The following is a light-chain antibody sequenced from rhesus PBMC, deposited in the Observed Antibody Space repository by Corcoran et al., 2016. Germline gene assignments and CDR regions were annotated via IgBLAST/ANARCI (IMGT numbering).Light chain of an antibody. CDR2: KAS. J-gene: IGKJ3*01. CDR1: QSISSW. Sequence: DIQLTQSPSSLSASVGDTVTITCRASQSISSWLDWYQQTPGKAPKLLIYKASSLQSGVPSRFSGSGSGTDFTRTFSSLQPEDFATYYCLQYSSSPFTFGPGTKLDIK. V-gene: IGKV1-22*01. CDR3: LQYSSSPFT.